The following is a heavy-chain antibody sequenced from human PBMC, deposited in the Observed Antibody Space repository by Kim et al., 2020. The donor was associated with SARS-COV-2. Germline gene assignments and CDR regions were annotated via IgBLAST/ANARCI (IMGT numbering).Heavy chain of an antibody. CDR2: ISSSSSYI. CDR1: GFTFSSYS. V-gene: IGHV3-21*01. CDR3: AGCGGNMSGDDID. J-gene: IGHJ4*02. Sequence: GGSLRLSCAASGFTFSSYSMNWVRQAPGKGLEWVSSISSSSSYIYYADSVKGRFTISGDNAKNSLYLQMNSLRAEDTAVYYCAGCGGNMSGDDIDWGQGTLVSVSS. D-gene: IGHD5-12*01.